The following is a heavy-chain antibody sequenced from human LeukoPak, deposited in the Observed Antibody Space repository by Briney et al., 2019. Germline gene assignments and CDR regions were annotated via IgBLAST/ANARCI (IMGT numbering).Heavy chain of an antibody. CDR3: ARGRVVVVVAALWDTDRDGNWFDP. J-gene: IGHJ5*02. CDR2: VYHSGRT. Sequence: KPSETLSLTCSVSDYSISSGYYWGWIRQPPGKGLEWIGTVYHSGRTYYNPSLKSRVTISVDTSKNQFSLKLSSVTAADTAVYYCARGRVVVVVAALWDTDRDGNWFDPWGQGTLVTVSS. V-gene: IGHV4-38-2*02. D-gene: IGHD2-15*01. CDR1: DYSISSGYY.